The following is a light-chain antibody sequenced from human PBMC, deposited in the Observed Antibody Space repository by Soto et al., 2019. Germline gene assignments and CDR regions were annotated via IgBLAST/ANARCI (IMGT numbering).Light chain of an antibody. V-gene: IGKV1-27*01. CDR3: QRYNSAPWA. CDR1: QGISNY. Sequence: DIQRTKSPSSLSAAVGDRVTITCRASQGISNYLAWYQQKPGKVPKLLIYAASTLQSGVPSRFSGSGSGTDFTLTISSLQPEDVATYYCQRYNSAPWAFGQGTKVEIK. CDR2: AAS. J-gene: IGKJ1*01.